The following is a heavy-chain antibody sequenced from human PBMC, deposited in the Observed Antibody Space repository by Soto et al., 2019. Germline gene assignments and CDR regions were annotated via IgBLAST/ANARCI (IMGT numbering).Heavy chain of an antibody. CDR2: FGSGDT. Sequence: QVQLVQSGATQEKPGASVKVSCEAFGYSFDSYAYSWVRQAPGQGLEWMGRFGSGDTKYAQKLQGRVTMTTDTSTNTAYMELRSLRSDDTALYYCARENDPYGFDLWGQGTMVTVSS. CDR1: GYSFDSYA. V-gene: IGHV1-18*01. CDR3: ARENDPYGFDL. J-gene: IGHJ3*01.